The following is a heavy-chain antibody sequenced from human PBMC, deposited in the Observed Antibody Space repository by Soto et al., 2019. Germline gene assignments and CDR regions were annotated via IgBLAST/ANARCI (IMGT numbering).Heavy chain of an antibody. V-gene: IGHV3-30*18. Sequence: PGGSLRLSCAASGFTFSSYGMHWVRQAPGKGLEWVAVISYDGSNKYYADSVKGRFTISRDNSKNTLYLQMNSLRAEDTAVYYCAKDLSNCSGGSCYSIAFDYWGQGTLVTVSS. CDR1: GFTFSSYG. D-gene: IGHD2-15*01. CDR3: AKDLSNCSGGSCYSIAFDY. J-gene: IGHJ4*02. CDR2: ISYDGSNK.